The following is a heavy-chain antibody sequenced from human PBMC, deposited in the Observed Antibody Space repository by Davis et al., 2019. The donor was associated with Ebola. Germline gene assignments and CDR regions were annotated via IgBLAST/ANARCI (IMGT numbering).Heavy chain of an antibody. CDR2: INPADGGA. CDR1: GFTFTYYF. V-gene: IGHV1-46*01. J-gene: IGHJ6*02. CDR3: ARNEAV. Sequence: ASVKVSCKASGFTFTYYFIHWVRQAPGQGLEWMGIINPADGGATYAQMFQGRVTMTRDTSASTLYMELSSLRSDDTAVYYCARNEAVWGQGTTVTVSS.